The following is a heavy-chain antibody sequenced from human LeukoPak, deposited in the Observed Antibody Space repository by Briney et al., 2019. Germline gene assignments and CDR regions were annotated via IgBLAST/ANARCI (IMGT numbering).Heavy chain of an antibody. CDR1: GFTFSSYG. J-gene: IGHJ4*02. V-gene: IGHV3-23*01. CDR3: ASNRPITPMTLDY. Sequence: GGSLRLSCAASGFTFSSYGMSWVRQAPGKGLEWVSAISGSGGSTYYADSVKGRFTISRDNSKNTLYLQMNSLRAEDTAVYYCASNRPITPMTLDYWGQGTLVTVSS. CDR2: ISGSGGST. D-gene: IGHD2-15*01.